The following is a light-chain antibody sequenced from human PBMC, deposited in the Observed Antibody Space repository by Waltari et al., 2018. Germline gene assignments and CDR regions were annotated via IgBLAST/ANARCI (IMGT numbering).Light chain of an antibody. Sequence: DIVMTQSPDSLAASLGERATINCNSSQSVLYSSNNENYLAWYQQKPGQPPKLLIIWASTRESGVPDRFSGSGSGTDFTLTISSLQAEDVAVYYCQQYYNTPLTFGQGTKVEIK. CDR1: QSVLYSSNNENY. J-gene: IGKJ1*01. V-gene: IGKV4-1*01. CDR3: QQYYNTPLT. CDR2: WAS.